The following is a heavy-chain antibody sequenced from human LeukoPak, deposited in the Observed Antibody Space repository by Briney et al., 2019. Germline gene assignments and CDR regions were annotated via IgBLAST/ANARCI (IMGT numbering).Heavy chain of an antibody. CDR2: IRNDGSII. CDR3: AKDTPLCYFDY. D-gene: IGHD3-16*01. CDR1: GFTFSSFG. Sequence: QPGGSLRLSCAASGFTFSSFGMHWIRQAPGKGLEWVAFIRNDGSIIYNADSVKGRFTISRDNSKNTLFLQMNSLRADDTAVYYCAKDTPLCYFDYWAREPWSPSPQ. J-gene: IGHJ4*02. V-gene: IGHV3-30*02.